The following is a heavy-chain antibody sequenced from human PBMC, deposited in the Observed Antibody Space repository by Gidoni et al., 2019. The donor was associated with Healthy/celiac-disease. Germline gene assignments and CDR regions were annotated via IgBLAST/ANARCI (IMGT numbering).Heavy chain of an antibody. CDR3: ARGPGLVWFGTKRYYYGMDV. V-gene: IGHV4-34*01. J-gene: IGHJ6*02. D-gene: IGHD3-10*01. CDR2: INHSGST. Sequence: QVQLQQWGAGLLKPSETLSLTCAVYGGSFSGYYWSWIRQPPGKGLEWIGEINHSGSTNYNPSLKSRVTISVDTSKTQFSLKLSSVTAADTAVYYYARGPGLVWFGTKRYYYGMDVWGQGTTVTVSS. CDR1: GGSFSGYY.